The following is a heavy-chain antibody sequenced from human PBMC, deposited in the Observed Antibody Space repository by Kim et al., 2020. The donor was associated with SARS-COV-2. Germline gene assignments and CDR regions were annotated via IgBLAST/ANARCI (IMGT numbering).Heavy chain of an antibody. CDR3: ARGDTSGWFGMDV. V-gene: IGHV1-18*01. D-gene: IGHD3-22*01. Sequence: NYAQNLQGRVTMTTDTSASAAYRELRSLRSDDTAVYFCARGDTSGWFGMDVWGQGTTVTVSS. J-gene: IGHJ6*02.